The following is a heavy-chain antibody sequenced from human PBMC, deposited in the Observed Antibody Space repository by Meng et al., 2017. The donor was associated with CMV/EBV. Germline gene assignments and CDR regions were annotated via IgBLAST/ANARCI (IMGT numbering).Heavy chain of an antibody. D-gene: IGHD4-11*01. CDR3: ARLNLMTTVTTPGSYYYGMDV. Sequence: SETLSLTCTVSGGSISSYYWSWIRQPPGKGLEWIGYIYYSGSTNYNPSLKSRVTISVDTSKNQFSLKLSSVTAADTAVYYCARLNLMTTVTTPGSYYYGMDVWGQGTTVTVSS. J-gene: IGHJ6*02. V-gene: IGHV4-59*01. CDR2: IYYSGST. CDR1: GGSISSYY.